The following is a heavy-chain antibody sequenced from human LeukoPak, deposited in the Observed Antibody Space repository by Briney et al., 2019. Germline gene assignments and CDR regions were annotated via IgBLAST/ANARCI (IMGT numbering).Heavy chain of an antibody. CDR3: ALAPNSNWFDY. CDR1: GDSTSNFY. J-gene: IGHJ4*02. Sequence: SETLSLTCTVSGDSTSNFYWNWIRQSPGKGLEWIGNIHYSGSSVYNPSLKSRVTISIDTSRRQFFLKLNSVTAADTAVYFCALAPNSNWFDYWGPGTLVTVSS. D-gene: IGHD1-1*01. CDR2: IHYSGSS. V-gene: IGHV4-59*03.